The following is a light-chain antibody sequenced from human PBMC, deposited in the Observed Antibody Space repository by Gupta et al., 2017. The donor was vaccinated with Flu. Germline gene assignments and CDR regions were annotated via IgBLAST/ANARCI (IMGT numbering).Light chain of an antibody. V-gene: IGLV2-14*01. J-gene: IGLJ3*02. Sequence: QSALTHPSSVSGSLGQSITISCTGTSSDVGGYSHVSWYQQYPGKVPKLMIYEVNNRPPGVSNRFSGSKSGNTASLTISGLQTEEEAHYYCSSYTGVNTLVFGGETRLTVL. CDR1: SSDVGGYSH. CDR2: EVN. CDR3: SSYTGVNTLV.